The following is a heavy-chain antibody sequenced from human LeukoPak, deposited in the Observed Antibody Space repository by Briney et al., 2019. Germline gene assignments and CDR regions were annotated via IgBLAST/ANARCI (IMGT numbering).Heavy chain of an antibody. V-gene: IGHV1-8*01. J-gene: IGHJ1*01. D-gene: IGHD6-13*01. CDR3: AVSSRYSSSWYNTPEYFQH. Sequence: ASVEVSCKASGYTFTSYDINWARQATGQGLEWMGWMNPNSGNTGYAQKFQGRVTMTRNTSISTAYMELSSLRSEDTAVYYCAVSSRYSSSWYNTPEYFQHWGQGTLVTVSS. CDR1: GYTFTSYD. CDR2: MNPNSGNT.